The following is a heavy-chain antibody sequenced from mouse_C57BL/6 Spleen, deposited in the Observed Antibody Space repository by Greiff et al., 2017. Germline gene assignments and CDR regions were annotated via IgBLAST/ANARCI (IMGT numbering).Heavy chain of an antibody. CDR3: ARDSGYMDAMDY. Sequence: QVQLQQPGAELVRPGSSVKLSCKASGYTFTSYWMHWVKQRPIQGLEWIGNIDPSDSETHYNQKFKDKDTLTVDKSSSTAYMQLSSLTSEDSAVYYCARDSGYMDAMDYWGQGTSVTVSS. D-gene: IGHD3-1*01. J-gene: IGHJ4*01. CDR2: IDPSDSET. V-gene: IGHV1-52*01. CDR1: GYTFTSYW.